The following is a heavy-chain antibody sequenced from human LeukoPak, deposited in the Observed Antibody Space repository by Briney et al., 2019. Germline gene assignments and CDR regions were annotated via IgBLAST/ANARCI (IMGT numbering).Heavy chain of an antibody. J-gene: IGHJ4*02. D-gene: IGHD3-22*01. CDR1: GFTFSSYS. Sequence: PGGSLRLSCAASGFTFSSYSMNWVRQAPGKGLEWVSSISSSSSYIYYADSVKGRFTISRDNAKNSLYLQMNSLRAEDTAVYYCARARYSSSWSNYYDSSGYPLDYWGQGTLVTVSS. V-gene: IGHV3-21*01. CDR3: ARARYSSSWSNYYDSSGYPLDY. CDR2: ISSSSSYI.